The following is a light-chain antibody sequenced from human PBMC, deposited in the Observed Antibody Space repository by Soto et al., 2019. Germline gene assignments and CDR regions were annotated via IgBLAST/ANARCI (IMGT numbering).Light chain of an antibody. Sequence: EIVLTQSPGTLSLSPGERATLSCRASQSVSSSYLAWYQQKPGQAPRLLIYGASSRATGIPDRCSCSGSGTDFTLTISRLEPEDFAVYYCQQYGSSPITFGQETRLQIK. V-gene: IGKV3-20*01. CDR3: QQYGSSPIT. J-gene: IGKJ5*01. CDR1: QSVSSSY. CDR2: GAS.